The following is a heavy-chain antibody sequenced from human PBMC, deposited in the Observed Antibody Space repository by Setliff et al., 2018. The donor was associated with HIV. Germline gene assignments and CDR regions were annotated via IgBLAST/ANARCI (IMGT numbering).Heavy chain of an antibody. D-gene: IGHD6-13*01. CDR1: GFTFSTYW. CDR2: INQDGSEK. V-gene: IGHV3-7*03. Sequence: GESLRLSCEVSGFTFSTYWMTWVRQAPGKGLEWVANINQDGSEKYYVDSVKGRFTVSRDNAKNSLYLQLISLRAEDTAVYYCARDSYSTSWYVSNYWGQGTVVTVSS. CDR3: ARDSYSTSWYVSNY. J-gene: IGHJ4*02.